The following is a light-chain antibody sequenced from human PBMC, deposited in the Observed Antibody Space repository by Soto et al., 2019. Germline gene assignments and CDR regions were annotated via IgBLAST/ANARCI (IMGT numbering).Light chain of an antibody. CDR2: GAS. CDR1: QSVTSSH. J-gene: IGKJ2*01. V-gene: IGKV3-20*01. CDR3: QQYGSSTYT. Sequence: DIVLTQSPGSLSLSPRERATLSCRASQSVTSSHLAWYQQKPGQAPRLLIYGASRRATGIPDRFSGSGSGTDFTLTISRLEPEDSAMYYCQQYGSSTYTFGQGTKVESK.